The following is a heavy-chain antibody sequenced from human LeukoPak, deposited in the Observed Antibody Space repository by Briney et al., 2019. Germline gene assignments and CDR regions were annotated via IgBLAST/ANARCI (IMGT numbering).Heavy chain of an antibody. CDR2: INHSGST. CDR3: ARGLYCSSTSCYPRSPAKAFDI. J-gene: IGHJ3*02. V-gene: IGHV4-34*01. Sequence: PSETLSLTCAVYGGSFSGYYWSWIRQPPGKGLEWIGEINHSGSTNYNPSLKSRVTISVDTSKNQFSLKLSSVTAADTAVYYCARGLYCSSTSCYPRSPAKAFDIWGQGTMVTVSS. CDR1: GGSFSGYY. D-gene: IGHD2-2*01.